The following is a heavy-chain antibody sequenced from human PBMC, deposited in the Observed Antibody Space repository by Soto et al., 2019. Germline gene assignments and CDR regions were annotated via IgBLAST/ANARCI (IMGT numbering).Heavy chain of an antibody. V-gene: IGHV3-21*01. J-gene: IGHJ4*02. Sequence: EVQLVESGGGLVKPGGSLRLSCAASGFTFSSYSMNWVRQAPRKGLEWVSSISSSSSYIYYADSVKGRFTISRDNAKNSLYLQMNSLRAEVTAVYYCATHSGYDLYFDYWGQGTLVIVSS. CDR1: GFTFSSYS. CDR2: ISSSSSYI. CDR3: ATHSGYDLYFDY. D-gene: IGHD5-12*01.